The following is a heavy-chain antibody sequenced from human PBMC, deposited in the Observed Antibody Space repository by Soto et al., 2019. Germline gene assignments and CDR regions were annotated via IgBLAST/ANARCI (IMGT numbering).Heavy chain of an antibody. CDR2: IYPGDSDT. D-gene: IGHD2-15*01. V-gene: IGHV5-51*01. J-gene: IGHJ3*02. Sequence: GESLKISCKGSGYSFTSYWIGWVRQMPGKGLEWMGIIYPGDSDTRYSPSFQGQVTISADKSISTAYLQWSSLKASDTAMYYCASQVGGKTKWFHDAFDIWGKGTMVTASS. CDR1: GYSFTSYW. CDR3: ASQVGGKTKWFHDAFDI.